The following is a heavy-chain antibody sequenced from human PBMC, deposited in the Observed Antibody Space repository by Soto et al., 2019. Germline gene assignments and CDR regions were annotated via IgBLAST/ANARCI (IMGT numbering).Heavy chain of an antibody. D-gene: IGHD4-4*01. Sequence: PSETLSLTCAVSGGSISSGGYSWSWIRQPPGKGLEWIGTFHYSGRTYYSPSLESRVTISVDTSKNQFSLKVSSVTTTDTAVYYCARGPDHSKVGYWGQGTLVTVSS. CDR2: FHYSGRT. CDR3: ARGPDHSKVGY. J-gene: IGHJ4*02. CDR1: GGSISSGGYS. V-gene: IGHV4-30-2*03.